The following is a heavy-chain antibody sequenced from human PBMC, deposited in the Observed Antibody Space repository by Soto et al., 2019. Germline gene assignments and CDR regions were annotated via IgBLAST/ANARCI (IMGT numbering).Heavy chain of an antibody. V-gene: IGHV3-48*02. Sequence: EVQLVESGGGLVQPGGSLRLSCAASGFTFSSYSMNWVRQAPGKGLEWVSYISSSSSTIYYADSVKGRFTISRDNAKNPLHLYVNMLGDDDTAVYYGARDYAPPPNYSFDSWGQGTIVTV. CDR1: GFTFSSYS. CDR2: ISSSSSTI. CDR3: ARDYAPPPNYSFDS. D-gene: IGHD2-2*01. J-gene: IGHJ3*02.